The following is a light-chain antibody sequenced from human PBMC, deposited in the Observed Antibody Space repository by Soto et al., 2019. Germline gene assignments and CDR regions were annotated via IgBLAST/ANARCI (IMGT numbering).Light chain of an antibody. J-gene: IGLJ2*01. CDR2: GNS. Sequence: QAVVTQPPSVSGAPGQRVTISCTGSSSNIGAGYDVHWYQQLPATAPKLLIYGNSNRPSGVPDRFSGSKSGTSASLAITGLQAEDEADYYCQSYDSSLSAVVFGGGTKLTVL. V-gene: IGLV1-40*01. CDR3: QSYDSSLSAVV. CDR1: SSNIGAGYD.